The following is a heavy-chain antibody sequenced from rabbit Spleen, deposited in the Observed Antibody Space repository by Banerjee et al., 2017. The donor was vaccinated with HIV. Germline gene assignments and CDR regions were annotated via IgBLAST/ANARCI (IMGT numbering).Heavy chain of an antibody. D-gene: IGHD2-1*01. J-gene: IGHJ4*01. CDR2: IDAGGSGST. Sequence: QSLEESGGDLVKPGASLTLTCKASGFDLSNSYYMCWVRQAPGKGLEWIACIDAGGSGSTHYASWAKGRFTISKTSSTTVTLQMTSLTAADTATYFCARNMRVVGWLGDAPGYFDLWGQGTLVTVS. V-gene: IGHV1S40*01. CDR1: GFDLSNSYY. CDR3: ARNMRVVGWLGDAPGYFDL.